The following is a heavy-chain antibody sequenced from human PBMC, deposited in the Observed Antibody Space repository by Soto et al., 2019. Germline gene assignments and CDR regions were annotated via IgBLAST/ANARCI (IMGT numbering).Heavy chain of an antibody. D-gene: IGHD5-18*01. CDR1: GFTFSSYA. J-gene: IGHJ4*02. Sequence: QVQLVESGGGVVQPGRSLRLSCAASGFTFSSYAMHWVRQAPGKGLEWVAVISYDGSNKYYADSVKGRFTISRDNSKNTLYLQMNSLRAEDTAVYYCARDISDTAMAQGYFDYWSQGTLVTVSS. CDR2: ISYDGSNK. V-gene: IGHV3-30-3*01. CDR3: ARDISDTAMAQGYFDY.